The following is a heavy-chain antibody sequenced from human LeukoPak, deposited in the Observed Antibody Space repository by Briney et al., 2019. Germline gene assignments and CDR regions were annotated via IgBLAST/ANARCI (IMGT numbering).Heavy chain of an antibody. D-gene: IGHD4-23*01. CDR1: GYTLNELS. Sequence: ASVKVSCKVSGYTLNELSMHWVRQAPGKGLEWVGGFDPADGETVYAHGFQGSLTMTEDTSTNTGYMELTSLRSEDTAVYYCAADGGGLSSVVTPRSSPFDYWGQGTLVTVSS. J-gene: IGHJ4*02. CDR2: FDPADGET. V-gene: IGHV1-24*01. CDR3: AADGGGLSSVVTPRSSPFDY.